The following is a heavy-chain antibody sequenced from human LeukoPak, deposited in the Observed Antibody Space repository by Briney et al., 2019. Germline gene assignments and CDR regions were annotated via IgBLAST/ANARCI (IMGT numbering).Heavy chain of an antibody. Sequence: GGSLRLSCAASGFTFSSYGMHWVRQAPGKGLEWVAVISYDGSNKYYADSVKGRFTISRDNSKNTLYLQMNSLRAEDTAVYYCARVLHKRNYDSSDYYGYWGQGTLVTVSS. CDR1: GFTFSSYG. V-gene: IGHV3-30*03. J-gene: IGHJ4*02. CDR2: ISYDGSNK. CDR3: ARVLHKRNYDSSDYYGY. D-gene: IGHD3-22*01.